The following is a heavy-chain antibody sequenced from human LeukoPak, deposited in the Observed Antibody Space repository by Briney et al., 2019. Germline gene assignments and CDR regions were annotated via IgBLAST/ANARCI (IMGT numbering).Heavy chain of an antibody. J-gene: IGHJ4*02. CDR3: ARDSGYCSGGSCYYLDY. Sequence: SETLSLTCTVSGGSIRSYYWSWIRQPAGKGLEWIGRIYTSGSTNYNPSLKSRVTMSVDTSKNQFSLKLSSVTAADTAVYYCARDSGYCSGGSCYYLDYWGQGTLVTVSS. CDR2: IYTSGST. D-gene: IGHD2-15*01. V-gene: IGHV4-4*07. CDR1: GGSIRSYY.